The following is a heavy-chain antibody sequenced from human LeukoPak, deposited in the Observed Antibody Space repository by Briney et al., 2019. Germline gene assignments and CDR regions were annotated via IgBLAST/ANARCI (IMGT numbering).Heavy chain of an antibody. V-gene: IGHV3-53*01. D-gene: IGHD3-16*01. CDR2: IYSGGST. CDR3: ARDRGGLNWFDP. J-gene: IGHJ5*02. Sequence: GGSLRLSCAASGFTVSSNYMSWVRQAPGKGLKWGSVIYSGGSTYYADSVKGRFTISRDNSKNTLYLQMNSLRAEDTAVYYCARDRGGLNWFDPWGQGTLVTVFS. CDR1: GFTVSSNY.